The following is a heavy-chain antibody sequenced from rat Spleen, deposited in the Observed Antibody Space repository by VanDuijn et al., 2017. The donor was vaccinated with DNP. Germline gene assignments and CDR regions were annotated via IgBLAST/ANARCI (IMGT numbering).Heavy chain of an antibody. D-gene: IGHD1-8*01. CDR1: GFTFSANW. Sequence: EVQLVESGGGLVQPGSPLKLSCTASGFTFSANWLNWIRQAPGEGLEWVASITPNGGTTYYPDTLKGRFVISKDNAKNTGYLQMNNLRSEDTAIYYCTSGTPVPTRNWFAYCGQGTLVTVSS. CDR2: ITPNGGTT. V-gene: IGHV5-35*01. J-gene: IGHJ3*01. CDR3: TSGTPVPTRNWFAY.